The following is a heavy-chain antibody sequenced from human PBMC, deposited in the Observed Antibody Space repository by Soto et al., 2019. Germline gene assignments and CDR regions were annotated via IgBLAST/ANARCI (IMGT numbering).Heavy chain of an antibody. D-gene: IGHD3-9*01. V-gene: IGHV3-73*02. Sequence: QLVESGGGLVQPGGSLKLSCAASGFTFSGSAMHWVRQASGKGLEWVGRIRSKANSYATAYAASVKGRFTISRDDSKNTAYLQMNSLKTEDTAVYYCTSSPYDILTGYNWFDPWGQGTLVTVSS. CDR3: TSSPYDILTGYNWFDP. CDR1: GFTFSGSA. J-gene: IGHJ5*02. CDR2: IRSKANSYAT.